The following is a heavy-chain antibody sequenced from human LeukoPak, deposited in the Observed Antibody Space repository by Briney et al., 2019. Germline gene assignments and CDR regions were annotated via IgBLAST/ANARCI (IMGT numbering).Heavy chain of an antibody. J-gene: IGHJ4*02. CDR3: ARDRVGSSWSEFHY. Sequence: GGSLRLSCAASGFTFSTYSMYWVRQASGKGLEFVSAISSNGVRKVYANSVKGRFTMSRDNSNNTLFLQMGSLRTEDMAVYYCARDRVGSSWSEFHYWGQGTLVTVSS. V-gene: IGHV3-64*01. D-gene: IGHD6-13*01. CDR1: GFTFSTYS. CDR2: ISSNGVRK.